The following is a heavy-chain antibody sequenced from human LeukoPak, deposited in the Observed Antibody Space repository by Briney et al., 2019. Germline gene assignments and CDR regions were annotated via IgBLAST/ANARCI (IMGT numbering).Heavy chain of an antibody. J-gene: IGHJ4*02. Sequence: ASVKVSCKVSGYTLTELSMHWVRQAPGKGLEWMGGFDPEDGETIYAQKFQGRVTMTEDTSTDTAYMELSSLRSEDTAVYYCATDGEVYYYDSSGYRNWGQGTLVTVSS. CDR1: GYTLTELS. CDR3: ATDGEVYYYDSSGYRN. V-gene: IGHV1-24*01. D-gene: IGHD3-22*01. CDR2: FDPEDGET.